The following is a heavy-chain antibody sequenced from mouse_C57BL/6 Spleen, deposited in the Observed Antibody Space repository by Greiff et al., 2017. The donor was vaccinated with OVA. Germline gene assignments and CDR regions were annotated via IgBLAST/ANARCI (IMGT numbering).Heavy chain of an antibody. Sequence: QVKLQQSGAELVKPGASVKMSCKASGYTFTSSWITWVKQRPGQGLEWIGDIYPGRGSTTYNEKFKSKATLTVHTSSSTASMQLSSLTSEDSAVDYCARTAVVSVSLYYWGQGTTLTVSS. CDR3: ARTAVVSVSLYY. V-gene: IGHV1-55*01. J-gene: IGHJ2*01. D-gene: IGHD1-1*01. CDR1: GYTFTSSW. CDR2: IYPGRGST.